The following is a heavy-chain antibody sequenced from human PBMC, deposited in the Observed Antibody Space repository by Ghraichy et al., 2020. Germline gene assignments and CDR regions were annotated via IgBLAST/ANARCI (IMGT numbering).Heavy chain of an antibody. D-gene: IGHD2-2*01. J-gene: IGHJ5*02. CDR3: ARVRGIVVVPAASWFDP. CDR2: IYYSGST. V-gene: IGHV4-39*01. CDR1: GGSISSSSYY. Sequence: SETLSLTCTVSGGSISSSSYYWGWIRQPPGKGLEWIGSIYYSGSTYYNPSLKSRVTISVDTSKNQFSLKLSSVTAADTAVYYCARVRGIVVVPAASWFDPWGQGTLVTVSS.